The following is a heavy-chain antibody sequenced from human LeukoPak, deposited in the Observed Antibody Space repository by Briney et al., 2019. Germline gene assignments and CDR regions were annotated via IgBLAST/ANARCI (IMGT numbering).Heavy chain of an antibody. CDR1: GYTFTSYG. J-gene: IGHJ5*02. CDR3: ARPNYPGGSGSYGGTNWFDP. Sequence: ASVKVSCKASGYTFTSYGISWVRQAPGEGLGWMGWISGYNGNTNYAQRVQGRVTMTTDTSTSTAYMELRSLRSDDTAVYYCARPNYPGGSGSYGGTNWFDPWGQGTLVTVSS. V-gene: IGHV1-18*01. CDR2: ISGYNGNT. D-gene: IGHD3-10*01.